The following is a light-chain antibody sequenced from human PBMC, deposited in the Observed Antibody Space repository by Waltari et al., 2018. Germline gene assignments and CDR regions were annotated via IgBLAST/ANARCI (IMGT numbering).Light chain of an antibody. J-gene: IGLJ2*01. V-gene: IGLV2-11*01. Sequence: QSALTQPRSVSGSPGQSVAISCTGTSSDVGGYNYVSWYQQYPGTAPKLIIYVVTKRPSGVPDRFSGSKSGNTASLTISGLQAEDEADYYCCSYAGTYTPLFGGGTKLTVL. CDR1: SSDVGGYNY. CDR3: CSYAGTYTPL. CDR2: VVT.